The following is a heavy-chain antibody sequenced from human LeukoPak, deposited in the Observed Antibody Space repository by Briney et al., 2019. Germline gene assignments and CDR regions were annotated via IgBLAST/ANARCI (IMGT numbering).Heavy chain of an antibody. CDR2: FKTKAHGGTA. CDR1: GFNFGDYT. Sequence: PGRSLRLSCTASGFNFGDYTMSWVRQAPGKGLEWLGFFKTKAHGGTAEYATSVKGRFTVSRDDSNNVAYLQMDSLKTEDTAVYYCTSHSLRAAAGPYYYYAMDVWGQGTTVTVSS. J-gene: IGHJ6*02. V-gene: IGHV3-49*04. CDR3: TSHSLRAAAGPYYYYAMDV. D-gene: IGHD6-13*01.